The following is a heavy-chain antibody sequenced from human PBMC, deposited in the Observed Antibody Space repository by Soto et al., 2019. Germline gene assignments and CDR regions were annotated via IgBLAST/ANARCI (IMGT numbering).Heavy chain of an antibody. V-gene: IGHV2-70*11. CDR3: ARATTVAGNAAFDI. J-gene: IGHJ3*02. CDR2: IDWDDDK. CDR1: GFSLSTSGMC. Sequence: SGPTLVKPTQTLTLTCTFSGFSLSTSGMCVSWIRQPPGKALEWLARIDWDDDKYYSTSLKTRLTISKDTSKNQVVLTMTNMDPVDTATYYCARATTVAGNAAFDIWGQGTMVTVSS. D-gene: IGHD6-19*01.